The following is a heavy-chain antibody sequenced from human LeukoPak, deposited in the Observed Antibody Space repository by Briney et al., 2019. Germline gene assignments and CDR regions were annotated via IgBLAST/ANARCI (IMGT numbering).Heavy chain of an antibody. Sequence: PGGSLRLSCAASGFTFSSYSMNWVRQAPGKGLEGVSSISSSIIYIYYADSVKGRFTISRDNAKNSLYLQMNSLRAEDTAVYYCARGGQGNWPTPFDYWGQGTLVTVSS. CDR3: ARGGQGNWPTPFDY. CDR2: ISSSIIYI. CDR1: GFTFSSYS. J-gene: IGHJ4*02. V-gene: IGHV3-21*01. D-gene: IGHD1-1*01.